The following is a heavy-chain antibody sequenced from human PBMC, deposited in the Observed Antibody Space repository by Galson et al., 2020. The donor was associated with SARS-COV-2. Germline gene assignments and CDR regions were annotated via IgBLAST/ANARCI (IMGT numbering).Heavy chain of an antibody. CDR2: IYYRVDT. V-gene: IGHV4-39*01. CDR1: GDSISSSNHY. Sequence: SETLSLTCPVSGDSISSSNHYWDWIRQPPGKGLEWIGIIYYRVDTYYNPSLKSRVTMSVDTSKNQFSLRLTSVAAADTAVYYCARLTPSQWDLPNFFDYWGQGTLVTVSS. J-gene: IGHJ4*02. D-gene: IGHD1-26*01. CDR3: ARLTPSQWDLPNFFDY.